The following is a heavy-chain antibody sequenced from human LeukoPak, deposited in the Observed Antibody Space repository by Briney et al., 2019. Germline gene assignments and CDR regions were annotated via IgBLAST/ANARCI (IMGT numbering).Heavy chain of an antibody. CDR2: ISYDGSNK. CDR1: GFTFSGYP. J-gene: IGHJ4*02. D-gene: IGHD3-10*01. Sequence: GKSLRLSCAASGFTFSGYPIHWVRQAPGKGLEWVAVISYDGSNKYYADSVKGRFTISRDNSKNTLYLQMNSLRAEDTAVYYCARDPVRRDSYWGQGTLVTVSS. CDR3: ARDPVRRDSY. V-gene: IGHV3-30-3*01.